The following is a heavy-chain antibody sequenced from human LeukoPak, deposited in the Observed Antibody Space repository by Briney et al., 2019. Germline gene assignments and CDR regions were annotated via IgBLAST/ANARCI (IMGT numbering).Heavy chain of an antibody. CDR1: IDSLSSYY. D-gene: IGHD1-26*01. CDR2: IYVNGFT. J-gene: IGHJ4*02. Sequence: PSETLSLTCSVSIDSLSSYYWSWIRQSAGKGLEWIGRIYVNGFTDYNPSLRGRVTMCIDTSNKRFSMKLSSVTAADTAVYFCAGGGTQSLVVFDYWGQGNRVTVSS. CDR3: AGGGTQSLVVFDY. V-gene: IGHV4-4*07.